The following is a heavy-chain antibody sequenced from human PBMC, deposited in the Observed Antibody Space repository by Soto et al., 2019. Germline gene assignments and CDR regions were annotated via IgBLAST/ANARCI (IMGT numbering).Heavy chain of an antibody. CDR3: ARTYYYDSSGYPVYAEYFQH. CDR2: IIPIFGTA. Sequence: QVQLVQSGAEVKKPGSSVKVSCKASGGTFSSYAISWVRQAPGQGLEWMGGIIPIFGTANYAQKFQGRVTITVDKSTSTAYMELSSLRSEDTAVYYCARTYYYDSSGYPVYAEYFQHWGQGTLVTVSS. V-gene: IGHV1-69*06. D-gene: IGHD3-22*01. CDR1: GGTFSSYA. J-gene: IGHJ1*01.